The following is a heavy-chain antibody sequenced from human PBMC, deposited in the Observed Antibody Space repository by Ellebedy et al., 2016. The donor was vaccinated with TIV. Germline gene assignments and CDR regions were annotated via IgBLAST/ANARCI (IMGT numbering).Heavy chain of an antibody. CDR1: GITFSSSW. V-gene: IGHV3-74*01. D-gene: IGHD1-26*01. CDR2: INSDGRST. J-gene: IGHJ5*02. CDR3: ARGHGGTYGFFDP. Sequence: GGSLRLSXVASGITFSSSWMHWVRQTPGKGLVWVSRINSDGRSTSYADSVKGRFTISRDNAKNTVYLQMNSLRVEDTAVYSCARGHGGTYGFFDPWGQGTLVTVSS.